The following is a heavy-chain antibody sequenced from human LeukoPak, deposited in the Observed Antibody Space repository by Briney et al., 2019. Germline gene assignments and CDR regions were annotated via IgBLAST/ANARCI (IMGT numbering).Heavy chain of an antibody. CDR2: INHSVST. D-gene: IGHD3-10*01. Sequence: PSETLSLTCAVYGGSFSGYYWSWIRQPPGKGLEWIGDINHSVSTNYNPSLKSRVTISVDTSKNQFSLKLSSVTAADTAVYYCARSPLWFGELWGYFDYWGQGTLVTVSS. V-gene: IGHV4-34*01. CDR3: ARSPLWFGELWGYFDY. J-gene: IGHJ4*02. CDR1: GGSFSGYY.